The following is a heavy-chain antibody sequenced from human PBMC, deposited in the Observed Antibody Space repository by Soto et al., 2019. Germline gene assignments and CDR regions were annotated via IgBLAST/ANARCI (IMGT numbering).Heavy chain of an antibody. CDR3: VRIDGGSSGWFSY. D-gene: IGHD6-19*01. CDR1: GGSISSGGHY. CDR2: IYYSGST. V-gene: IGHV4-31*03. Sequence: QVHLQESGPGLVKPSQTLSLTCTVSGGSISSGGHYWSWIRQHPGKGLEWIGNIYYSGSTYYNPSLKSRVSISVDTSKNQFSLRLSSVTAADTAVYSCVRIDGGSSGWFSYWGQGTLVTVSS. J-gene: IGHJ4*02.